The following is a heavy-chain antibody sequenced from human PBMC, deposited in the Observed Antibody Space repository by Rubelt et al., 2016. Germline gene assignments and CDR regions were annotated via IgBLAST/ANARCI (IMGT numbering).Heavy chain of an antibody. CDR3: ARDGDYAQFDHYFYGMDV. D-gene: IGHD4-17*01. V-gene: IGHV1-18*01. CDR1: GYSSTTYG. CDR2: INPNNGNT. Sequence: QLQLVQSGAEVKKPGASVKVSCKLSGYSSTTYGITWVRQAPGQGLAWMGWINPNNGNTNYAPKLQGRVTGTTDTPTSTASMELRSLRSDDTAVYYCARDGDYAQFDHYFYGMDVWGQGTTVSVSS. J-gene: IGHJ6*02.